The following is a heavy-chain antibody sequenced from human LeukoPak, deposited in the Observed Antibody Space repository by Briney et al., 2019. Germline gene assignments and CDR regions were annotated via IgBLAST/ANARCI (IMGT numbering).Heavy chain of an antibody. CDR1: GGSFSGYY. CDR3: ARVGRFLEWLPSYGMDV. V-gene: IGHV4-34*01. D-gene: IGHD3-3*01. Sequence: PSETLSLTCAVYGGSFSGYYWSWIRQPPGKGLEWIGEINHSGSTYYNPSLKSRVTISVDTSKNQFSLKLSSVTAADTAVYYCARVGRFLEWLPSYGMDVWGQGTTVTVSS. J-gene: IGHJ6*02. CDR2: INHSGST.